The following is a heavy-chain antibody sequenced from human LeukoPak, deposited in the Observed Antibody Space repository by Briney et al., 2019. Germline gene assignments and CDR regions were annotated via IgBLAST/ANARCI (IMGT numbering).Heavy chain of an antibody. V-gene: IGHV1-69*01. CDR2: IIPIFGTA. CDR1: GGTFSSYA. CDR3: ARGPMGYSDDNWFDP. Sequence: SVKVSCKASGGTFSSYAISWLRQAPGQGLEWMGGIIPIFGTANYAQKFQGRVTITADESTSTAYMELSSLRSEDTAVYYCARGPMGYSDDNWFDPWGQGTLVTVSS. J-gene: IGHJ5*02. D-gene: IGHD6-13*01.